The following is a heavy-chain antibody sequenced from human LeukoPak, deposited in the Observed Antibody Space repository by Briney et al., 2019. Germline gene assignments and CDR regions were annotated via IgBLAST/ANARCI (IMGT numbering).Heavy chain of an antibody. J-gene: IGHJ4*02. CDR3: ARDDQRIYSGVY. CDR1: GYTFANYY. Sequence: VASVKVSCKASGYTFANYYIHWVRQAPGQGLEWMGRINPNSGDTNSAQRFHGRVTMTRDTSISTAYMELSRLTSDDTAVYFCARDDQRIYSGVYWGQGTLVTVSS. CDR2: INPNSGDT. V-gene: IGHV1-2*06. D-gene: IGHD2/OR15-2a*01.